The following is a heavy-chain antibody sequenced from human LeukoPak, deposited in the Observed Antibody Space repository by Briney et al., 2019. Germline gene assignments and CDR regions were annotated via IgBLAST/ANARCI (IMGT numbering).Heavy chain of an antibody. CDR2: IYYSGST. V-gene: IGHV4-31*03. Sequence: PSQTLSLTCTVSGGSISSGGYYWSWIRQHPGKGLEWVGYIYYSGSTHYNPSPKSRVTISVDTSNNQFSLKLSSVTAADTAVYYCARVLNVGLLWFGELLGGYFDYWGQGTLVTVSS. D-gene: IGHD3-10*01. J-gene: IGHJ4*02. CDR1: GGSISSGGYY. CDR3: ARVLNVGLLWFGELLGGYFDY.